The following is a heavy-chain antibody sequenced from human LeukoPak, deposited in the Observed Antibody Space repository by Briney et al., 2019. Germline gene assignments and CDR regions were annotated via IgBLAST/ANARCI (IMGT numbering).Heavy chain of an antibody. D-gene: IGHD1-14*01. J-gene: IGHJ4*02. V-gene: IGHV3-48*02. Sequence: PGGSLRLSCAASGFIFSTYTMNWVRQAPGKGLEWVSYISSSSNDIFNADSVKGRFTISRHNANTSLYLQMNSLRDGDTAVYYCARDGRWTITTPRDYWGQGTLVTVSS. CDR3: ARDGRWTITTPRDY. CDR2: ISSSSNDI. CDR1: GFIFSTYT.